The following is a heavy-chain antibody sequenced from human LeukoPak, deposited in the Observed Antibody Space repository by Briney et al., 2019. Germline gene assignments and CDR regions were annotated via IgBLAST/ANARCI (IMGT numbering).Heavy chain of an antibody. CDR1: GGSISSYY. D-gene: IGHD2-8*01. CDR2: IYYSGST. Sequence: SETLSLTCTVSGGSISSYYWSWIRQPPGKGLEWIGYIYYSGSTNYNPSLKSRATISVDTSKNQFSLKLSSVTAADTAVYYCAKWGDPLDAFDIWGQGTMVTVS. J-gene: IGHJ3*02. CDR3: AKWGDPLDAFDI. V-gene: IGHV4-59*12.